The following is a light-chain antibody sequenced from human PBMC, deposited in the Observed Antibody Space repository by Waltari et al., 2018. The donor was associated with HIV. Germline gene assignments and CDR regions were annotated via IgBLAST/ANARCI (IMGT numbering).Light chain of an antibody. CDR1: TSNIAKNF. Sequence: QSVLTQPPSVSAAPGQKVTFSCSGPTSNIAKNFVSWYQQLPEAAPKLIIYDNNKRPSGVPDRFSGSKSATSATLAITGLQTGDEADYYCGTWDSSVSAGVFGGGTKLTVL. V-gene: IGLV1-51*01. CDR2: DNN. CDR3: GTWDSSVSAGV. J-gene: IGLJ2*01.